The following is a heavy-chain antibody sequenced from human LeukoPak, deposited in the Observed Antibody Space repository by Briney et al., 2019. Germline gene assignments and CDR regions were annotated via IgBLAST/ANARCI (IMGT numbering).Heavy chain of an antibody. J-gene: IGHJ4*02. Sequence: GASVKVSCKASGYTFTRYGISWVRQAPGQGLEWMGWISAYNGNTNYAQKLQGRVTMTTDTSTSTAYMELRSLRSDDTAVYYCARYRYSSSWDYFDYWGQGTLVTVSS. D-gene: IGHD6-13*01. CDR1: GYTFTRYG. V-gene: IGHV1-18*01. CDR2: ISAYNGNT. CDR3: ARYRYSSSWDYFDY.